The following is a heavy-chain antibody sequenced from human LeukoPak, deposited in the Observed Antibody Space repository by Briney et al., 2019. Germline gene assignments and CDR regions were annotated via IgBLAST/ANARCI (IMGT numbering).Heavy chain of an antibody. D-gene: IGHD3-9*01. V-gene: IGHV3-30*02. CDR1: GFTFSSYG. CDR2: IRYDGSNK. CDR3: AKYKSGDYFDAGKRYYFDQ. J-gene: IGHJ4*02. Sequence: GESLKISCAASGFTFSSYGMHWVRQAPGKGLEWVAFIRYDGSNKYYADSVKGRFTISRDNSKNTLYLQMNSLRAEDTAVYYCAKYKSGDYFDAGKRYYFDQWGQGTPVTVSS.